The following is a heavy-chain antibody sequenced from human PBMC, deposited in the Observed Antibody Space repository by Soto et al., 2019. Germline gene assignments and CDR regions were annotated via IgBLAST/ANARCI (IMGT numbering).Heavy chain of an antibody. CDR2: TYATGTT. CDR3: VRDGTKTLRDWFNP. Sequence: SETLSLTCTVSGASISGFYWSWIRKSAGKGLEWIGRTYATGTTDYNPSLKSRVMMSVDTSKKQFSLKLRSVTAADTAVYYCVRDGTKTLRDWFNPWGQGISVTVSS. J-gene: IGHJ5*02. D-gene: IGHD1-1*01. V-gene: IGHV4-4*07. CDR1: GASISGFY.